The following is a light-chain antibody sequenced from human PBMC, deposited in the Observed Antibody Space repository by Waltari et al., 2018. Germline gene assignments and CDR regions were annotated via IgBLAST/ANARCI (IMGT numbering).Light chain of an antibody. Sequence: DIQMTQSPFSLSASVGDRVTITCRASQSISSYLNWYQQKPGKAPKLLIYAASSLQSGVPARFSGSGSGTDFTLTISSLQPEDFATYYCQQSYSTPWRFGQGTKVEIK. J-gene: IGKJ1*01. V-gene: IGKV1-39*01. CDR2: AAS. CDR3: QQSYSTPWR. CDR1: QSISSY.